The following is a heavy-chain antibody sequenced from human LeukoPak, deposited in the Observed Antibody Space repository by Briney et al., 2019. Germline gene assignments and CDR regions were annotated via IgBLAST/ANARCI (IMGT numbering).Heavy chain of an antibody. CDR2: IYSGST. CDR1: GGSISTYY. Sequence: TSETLSLTCTVSGGSISTYYWSWIRQPAGKGLEWIGRIYSGSTNYNPSLKNRVTMSVDTSKNQFSPKLSSVTAADTAIYYCARVPGGATWHIDYWGQGTLVTVSS. J-gene: IGHJ4*02. CDR3: ARVPGGATWHIDY. V-gene: IGHV4-4*07. D-gene: IGHD3-16*01.